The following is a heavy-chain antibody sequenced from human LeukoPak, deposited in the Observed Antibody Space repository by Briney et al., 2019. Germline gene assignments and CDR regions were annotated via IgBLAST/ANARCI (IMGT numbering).Heavy chain of an antibody. CDR2: ISGSGGST. D-gene: IGHD2/OR15-2a*01. V-gene: IGHV3-23*01. CDR1: GFRFNTYW. J-gene: IGHJ4*02. CDR3: AKDSHLLSMTNY. Sequence: GGSLRLSCAASGFRFNTYWMSWVRQAPGKGLEWVSAISGSGGSTYYADSVKGRFTISRDNSKNTLYLQMNSLRAEDTAVYYCAKDSHLLSMTNYWGQGTLVTVSS.